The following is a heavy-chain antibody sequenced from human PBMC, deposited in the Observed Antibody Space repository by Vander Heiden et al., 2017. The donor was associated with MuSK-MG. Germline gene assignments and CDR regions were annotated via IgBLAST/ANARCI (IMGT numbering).Heavy chain of an antibody. D-gene: IGHD2-21*01. Sequence: QVQLVQSGAEVQKPGSSVKVSCKTSGGTFSSYTVSWVRQAPGQGLEWMGGIGPAFSTAYYAQKFRGKVTITADKSTSTAYMELTSLRSEDTAVYYCARDGGYSPEYFFHDWGQGTLVTVSS. J-gene: IGHJ4*02. V-gene: IGHV1-69*14. CDR2: IGPAFSTA. CDR3: ARDGGYSPEYFFHD. CDR1: GGTFSSYT.